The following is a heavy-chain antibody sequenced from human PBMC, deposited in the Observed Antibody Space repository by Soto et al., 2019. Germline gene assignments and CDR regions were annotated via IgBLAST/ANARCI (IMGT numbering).Heavy chain of an antibody. CDR3: TRPYGDPY. J-gene: IGHJ4*02. CDR2: IFPADSDT. CDR1: GYSFASYL. D-gene: IGHD4-17*01. Sequence: PGEALKISCEASGYSFASYLIGWVRQMPGKGLEWMGIIFPADSDTRYSPSFQGQVSISADKSNNTAYLQWSSLKASDTAMYYCTRPYGDPYWGQGTLVTVSS. V-gene: IGHV5-51*01.